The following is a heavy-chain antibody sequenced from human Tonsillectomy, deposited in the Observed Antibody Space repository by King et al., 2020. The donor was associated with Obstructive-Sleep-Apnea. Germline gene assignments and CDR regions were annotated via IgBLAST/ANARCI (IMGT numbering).Heavy chain of an antibody. CDR2: ISYDGSDK. D-gene: IGHD4-17*01. V-gene: IGHV3-30*04. CDR3: ATYGDYPGSSFDY. Sequence: VQLVESGGGVIQPGRSLRLSCAASGFTFSTYEMHWVRQAPGKGLEWGAVISYDGSDKYYADPVKGRFTISRENSKNTLSLQMNSLTTEDTAVFYCATYGDYPGSSFDYWGQGTLVTVSS. CDR1: GFTFSTYE. J-gene: IGHJ4*02.